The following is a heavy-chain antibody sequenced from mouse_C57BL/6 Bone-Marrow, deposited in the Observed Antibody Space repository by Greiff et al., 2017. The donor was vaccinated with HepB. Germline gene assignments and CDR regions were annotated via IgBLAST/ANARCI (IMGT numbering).Heavy chain of an antibody. D-gene: IGHD2-4*01. CDR1: GFNIKDDY. CDR2: IDPENGDT. J-gene: IGHJ3*01. Sequence: EVQLQQSGAELVRPGASVKLSCTASGFNIKDDYMHWVKQRPEQGLEWIGWIDPENGDTEYASKFQGKATITADTSSNTAYLQLSSLTSEDTAVYYCTKYEYDAAWFAYWGQGTLVTVSA. CDR3: TKYEYDAAWFAY. V-gene: IGHV14-4*01.